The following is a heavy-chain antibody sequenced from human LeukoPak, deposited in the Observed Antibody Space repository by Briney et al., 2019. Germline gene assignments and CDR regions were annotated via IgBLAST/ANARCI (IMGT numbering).Heavy chain of an antibody. CDR1: GITASSYA. Sequence: PGGSLRLSCAASGITASSYAMTWVRQAPGKGLEWVSSISGSGDRTMYADSVKGRFTISRDNFKNTLYLQMNSLRAEDTALYHCAKDPNGDYIGAFDMWGQGTMLTVSS. D-gene: IGHD4-17*01. J-gene: IGHJ3*02. CDR2: ISGSGDRT. CDR3: AKDPNGDYIGAFDM. V-gene: IGHV3-23*01.